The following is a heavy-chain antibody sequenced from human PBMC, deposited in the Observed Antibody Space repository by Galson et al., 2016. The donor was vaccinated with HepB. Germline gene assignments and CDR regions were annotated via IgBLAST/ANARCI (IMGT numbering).Heavy chain of an antibody. J-gene: IGHJ3*02. CDR1: GYTFGGYY. V-gene: IGHV1-46*01. Sequence: SVKVSCKASGYTFGGYYIHWVRQAPAQGLEWMGVINPTSGSTSYAQKFLGRVTLTRDTSTSSDYMELSSLRSEDTAVYYCATVVTKSYDAFFIWGPGTLVTVSS. CDR2: INPTSGST. D-gene: IGHD2-21*02. CDR3: ATVVTKSYDAFFI.